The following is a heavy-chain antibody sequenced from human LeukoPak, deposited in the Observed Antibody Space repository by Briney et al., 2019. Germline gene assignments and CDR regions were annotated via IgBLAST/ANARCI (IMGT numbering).Heavy chain of an antibody. D-gene: IGHD3-9*01. Sequence: SETLSLTCALYGGSFSGYYWSWIRQPPGKGLEWIGEINHSGSTNYNPSLKSRVTISVDTSKNQFSLKLSSVTAADTAVYYCARGRLPWVLGWGQGTLVTVSS. V-gene: IGHV4-34*01. CDR3: ARGRLPWVLG. CDR1: GGSFSGYY. CDR2: INHSGST. J-gene: IGHJ4*02.